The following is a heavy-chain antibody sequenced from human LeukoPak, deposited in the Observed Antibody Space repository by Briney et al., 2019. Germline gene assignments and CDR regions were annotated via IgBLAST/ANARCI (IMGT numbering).Heavy chain of an antibody. CDR3: ATLTGTTPYYYGMDV. V-gene: IGHV4-59*08. J-gene: IGHJ6*02. D-gene: IGHD1-20*01. CDR1: GGSISSYY. CDR2: IYYSGGT. Sequence: PSETLSLTCTVSGGSISSYYWSWIRQPPGKGLEWIGYIYYSGGTNYNPSLKSRVSISVDTSKNQFSLKLSSVTAADTAVYYCATLTGTTPYYYGMDVWGQGTTVTVSS.